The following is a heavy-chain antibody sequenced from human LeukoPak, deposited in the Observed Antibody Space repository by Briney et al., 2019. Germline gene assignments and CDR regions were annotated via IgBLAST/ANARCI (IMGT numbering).Heavy chain of an antibody. CDR2: ISGSGGST. V-gene: IGHV3-23*01. Sequence: GESLKISCAASGFTFSDDYMSWVRQAPGKGLEWVSAISGSGGSTYYADSVKGRFTISRDNSKNTLYLQMNSLRAADTAVYYCAKDLKYDFWSGYFFYWGQGTLVTVSS. D-gene: IGHD3-3*01. CDR3: AKDLKYDFWSGYFFY. CDR1: GFTFSDDY. J-gene: IGHJ4*02.